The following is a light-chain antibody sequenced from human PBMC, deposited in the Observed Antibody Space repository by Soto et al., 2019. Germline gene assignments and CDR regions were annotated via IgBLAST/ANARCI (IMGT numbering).Light chain of an antibody. J-gene: IGLJ3*02. Sequence: QSVLTQPPSASGTPGQRVTISCSGSTSNIGSITVNWYQHLPGTAPKLLIYSNNQRPSGVADRFSGSKSGTSASLAISGLQSEDEADYYCAAWDDSLNAPVFGGGTKLTVL. V-gene: IGLV1-44*01. CDR2: SNN. CDR1: TSNIGSIT. CDR3: AAWDDSLNAPV.